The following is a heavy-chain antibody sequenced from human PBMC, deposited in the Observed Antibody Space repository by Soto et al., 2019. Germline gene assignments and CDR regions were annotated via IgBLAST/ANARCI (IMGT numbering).Heavy chain of an antibody. V-gene: IGHV3-7*01. J-gene: IGHJ4*02. CDR1: GFTFSSYW. Sequence: GGSLRLSCAASGFTFSSYWMSWVRQAPGKGLEWVANIKEDGSEKYYVDSVKGRFTISRDNAKSSLYLQMNSLRAEDTAVYYCARETPPLGGALYYFDYWGQGNLVTVSS. D-gene: IGHD2-15*01. CDR3: ARETPPLGGALYYFDY. CDR2: IKEDGSEK.